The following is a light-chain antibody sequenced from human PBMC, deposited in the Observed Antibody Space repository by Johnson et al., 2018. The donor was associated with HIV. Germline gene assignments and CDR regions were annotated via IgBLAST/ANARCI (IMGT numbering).Light chain of an antibody. CDR2: DRN. V-gene: IGLV1-51*01. Sequence: QSVLTQPPSVSAAPGQKVTISCSGSSSNIGSNSVSWYQHLPGIAPKLLVYDRNKRPSGIPDRFSGSKSGTSATLGITGLQTGDEADYYCGTWDTSLSAHYVFGSGTKVIVL. CDR1: SSNIGSNS. J-gene: IGLJ1*01. CDR3: GTWDTSLSAHYV.